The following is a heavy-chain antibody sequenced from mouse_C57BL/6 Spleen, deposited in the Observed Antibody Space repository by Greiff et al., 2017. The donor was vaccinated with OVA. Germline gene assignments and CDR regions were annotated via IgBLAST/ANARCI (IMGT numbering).Heavy chain of an antibody. CDR3: ARALRSFDV. V-gene: IGHV5-4*01. D-gene: IGHD2-1*01. J-gene: IGHJ1*03. CDR2: ISDGGSYT. CDR1: GFTFSSYA. Sequence: EVHLVESGGGLVKPGGSLKLSCAASGFTFSSYAMSWVRQTPEKRLEWVATISDGGSYTYYPDNVKGRFTISRDNAKNNLYLQMSHLKSEDTAMYYCARALRSFDVWGTGTTVTVSS.